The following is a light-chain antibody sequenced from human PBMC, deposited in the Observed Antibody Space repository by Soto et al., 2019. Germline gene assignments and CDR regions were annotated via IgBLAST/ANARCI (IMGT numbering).Light chain of an antibody. Sequence: DIQMTQSPSSLSASVGDRVTITCRASQGIRNNLAWYQQKPGKAPKRLIYAASNLESGVPSRFSGSGTATEFALTISSLQPEDFATYYCLQLKTYPRTLGQGTKVEIK. CDR1: QGIRNN. CDR2: AAS. J-gene: IGKJ1*01. V-gene: IGKV1-17*01. CDR3: LQLKTYPRT.